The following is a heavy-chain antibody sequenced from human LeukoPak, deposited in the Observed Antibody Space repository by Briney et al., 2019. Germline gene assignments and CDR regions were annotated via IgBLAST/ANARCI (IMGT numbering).Heavy chain of an antibody. CDR3: ARMGSYYDLGY. V-gene: IGHV3-48*01. CDR1: GFAFSTYS. CDR2: ISSSAATI. Sequence: PGGSLRLSCAASGFAFSTYSMNWVRQAPGNGLEWVSSISSSAATIHYADSVKGRFTISRDNSESTLYLQMNSLRAEDTSVYYCARMGSYYDLGYWGQGTLVTVSS. J-gene: IGHJ4*02. D-gene: IGHD1-26*01.